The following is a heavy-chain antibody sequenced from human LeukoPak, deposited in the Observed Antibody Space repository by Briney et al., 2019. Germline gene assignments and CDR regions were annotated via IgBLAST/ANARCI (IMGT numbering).Heavy chain of an antibody. CDR1: GFPLSTSGVG. Sequence: SGPTLVNPTQTLTLTCTFSGFPLSTSGVGVGWIRQPPGKALEWLALIYWDDDNRYSPSLKSRLTITKDTSKNQVVLTMTNMDPVDTGTYYCAHQNYDILTGYWNTGFDYWGQGTLVTVSS. J-gene: IGHJ4*02. CDR2: IYWDDDN. CDR3: AHQNYDILTGYWNTGFDY. D-gene: IGHD3-9*01. V-gene: IGHV2-5*02.